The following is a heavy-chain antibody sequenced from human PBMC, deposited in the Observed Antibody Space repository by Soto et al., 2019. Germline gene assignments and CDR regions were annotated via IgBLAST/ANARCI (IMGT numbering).Heavy chain of an antibody. J-gene: IGHJ4*02. D-gene: IGHD2-21*02. CDR3: GRLAIACGGDCYPDY. Sequence: QVQLSQSGAEVKTPGASVKVSCKASGYTFTGYYMHWVRQAPGQGLELMGCINTNSGGTNYAQKFQGRVTMTRDTSISTAYMELGRLRSDDSAVYYCGRLAIACGGDCYPDYWGQGTLVTVSS. CDR1: GYTFTGYY. CDR2: INTNSGGT. V-gene: IGHV1-2*02.